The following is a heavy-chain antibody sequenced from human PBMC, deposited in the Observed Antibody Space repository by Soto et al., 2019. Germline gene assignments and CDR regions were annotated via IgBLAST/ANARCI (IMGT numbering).Heavy chain of an antibody. J-gene: IGHJ5*02. CDR1: GGSISSGGYS. V-gene: IGHV4-30-2*01. Sequence: SETLSLTGAVSGGSISSGGYSWSWIRHPPGKGLEWIGYIYHSGSTYYNTSLKSRVTISVDRSKNQFSLKLSSVTAADTAVYYSARDLTPAAGNHWFDPCGPGNLATVS. D-gene: IGHD6-13*01. CDR2: IYHSGST. CDR3: ARDLTPAAGNHWFDP.